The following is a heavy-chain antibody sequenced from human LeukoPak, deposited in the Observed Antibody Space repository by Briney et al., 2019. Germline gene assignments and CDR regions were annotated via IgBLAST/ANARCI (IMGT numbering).Heavy chain of an antibody. Sequence: GGSLRLSCAASGFAFSSHAMCWVRQAPGKGLEWVSSIDISGGSTYYADSAEGRFTISRDNSKNTLYLQMNGLRVEDTALYYCANEVRPNDYWGQGTLVAVSS. J-gene: IGHJ4*02. CDR2: IDISGGST. CDR3: ANEVRPNDY. V-gene: IGHV3-23*01. D-gene: IGHD1-1*01. CDR1: GFAFSSHA.